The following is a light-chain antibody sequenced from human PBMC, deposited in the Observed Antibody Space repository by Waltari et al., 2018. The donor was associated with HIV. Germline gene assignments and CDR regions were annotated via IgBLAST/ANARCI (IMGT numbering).Light chain of an antibody. CDR3: RSYANRYTWV. CDR1: TCDIGEYNY. CDR2: ENS. Sequence: QSALTQPASVSGSPGQLNTTPCTFLTCDIGEYNYSTWFQHHPADAPTPIIFENSNRASGVSTRLSGSKSGKTASLTVSGLQPEDEADYYCRSYANRYTWVFGGGTRLTVL. V-gene: IGLV2-14*01. J-gene: IGLJ3*02.